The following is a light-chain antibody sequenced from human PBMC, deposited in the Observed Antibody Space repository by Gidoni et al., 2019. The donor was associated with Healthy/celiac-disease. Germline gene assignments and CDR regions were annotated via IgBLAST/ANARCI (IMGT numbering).Light chain of an antibody. V-gene: IGKV4-1*01. Sequence: DIVMTQSPDSLAVSLGERATINCKSSQSVLYSSNNKNYLAWYQQKPGQPPTLLIYWASTRESGVPDRFSGSGSGTEFTLTISSLQAEDVAVYYCQQYYSTPTFGQGTKLEIK. CDR3: QQYYSTPT. CDR1: QSVLYSSNNKNY. J-gene: IGKJ2*01. CDR2: WAS.